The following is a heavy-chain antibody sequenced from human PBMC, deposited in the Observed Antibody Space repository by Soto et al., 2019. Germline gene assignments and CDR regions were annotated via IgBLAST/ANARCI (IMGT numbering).Heavy chain of an antibody. CDR3: AHAGDYDLLTFDH. Sequence: QITLKESGPTLVRPAQTLTLTCDFSGFSLSTCHMGVAWIRQPPGKALEWLALIYWDDDKRYSPSLKDRLAISKDTSSNQVVLTITNIDPGDSATYFCAHAGDYDLLTFDHWGPGTLVTVSS. J-gene: IGHJ4*02. CDR1: GFSLSTCHMG. V-gene: IGHV2-5*02. CDR2: IYWDDDK. D-gene: IGHD4-17*01.